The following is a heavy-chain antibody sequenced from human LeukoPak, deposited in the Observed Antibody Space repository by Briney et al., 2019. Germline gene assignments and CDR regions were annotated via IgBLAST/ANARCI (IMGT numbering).Heavy chain of an antibody. CDR1: GGSFSGYY. D-gene: IGHD1-26*01. J-gene: IGHJ4*02. V-gene: IGHV4-34*01. CDR3: AAYKVGASHFDY. Sequence: SETLSLTCAVYGGSFSGYYWSWIRQPPGKGLEWIGEINHSGSTNYNPSLKSRVTISVDTSKNQFSLKLSSVTAADTAVYYCAAYKVGASHFDYWGQGTLVTVSS. CDR2: INHSGST.